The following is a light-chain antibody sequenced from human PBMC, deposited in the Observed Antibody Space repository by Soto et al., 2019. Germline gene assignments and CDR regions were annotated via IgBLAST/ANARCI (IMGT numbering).Light chain of an antibody. CDR2: VFF. CDR1: QTVNSDY. J-gene: IGKJ2*01. Sequence: ETVLTQSPGIVSLSPGERATLSCTTSQTVNSDYLACYQQKPGQAPRLLIYVFFNRATGIPDGFSGSESGTYFPLAISGLQSEDSAVYYCQHYDGSPSTFGQGTNLEI. CDR3: QHYDGSPST. V-gene: IGKV3-20*01.